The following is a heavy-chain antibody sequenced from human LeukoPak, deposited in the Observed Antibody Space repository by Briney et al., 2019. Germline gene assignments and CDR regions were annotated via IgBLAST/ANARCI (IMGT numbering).Heavy chain of an antibody. CDR3: ARDWLAGNPYHAFDL. Sequence: GGALRISCSAPGFPFNSHALGLVRPAPGKGPEVVANIKEDGSEEYYVDSVKGRFSISRDNAKNSLYLQMNSLRAEDTAVYYCARDWLAGNPYHAFDLWGKGTMVTVSS. CDR2: IKEDGSEE. V-gene: IGHV3-7*01. J-gene: IGHJ3*01. CDR1: GFPFNSHA. D-gene: IGHD3-22*01.